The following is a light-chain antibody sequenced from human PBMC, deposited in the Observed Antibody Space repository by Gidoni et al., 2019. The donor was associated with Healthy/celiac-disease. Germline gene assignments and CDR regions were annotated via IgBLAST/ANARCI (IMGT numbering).Light chain of an antibody. CDR1: HSLSSY. CDR3: QQSYSTPRT. J-gene: IGKJ1*01. V-gene: IGKV1-39*01. Sequence: DIQMTQSPSSLSASVGDRVTITCRASHSLSSYLNWYQQKPGKAPKLLIYAASSLQSGVPSRFSGSGSGTDFTLTIISLQPEDFATYYCQQSYSTPRTFGQGTKVEIK. CDR2: AAS.